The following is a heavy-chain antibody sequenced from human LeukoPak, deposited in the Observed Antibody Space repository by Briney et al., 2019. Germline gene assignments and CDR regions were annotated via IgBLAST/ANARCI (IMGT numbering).Heavy chain of an antibody. J-gene: IGHJ4*02. CDR1: GGSFGDFA. CDR2: SVPMSDTK. V-gene: IGHV1-69*05. Sequence: SVKVSCKASGGSFGDFAIIWVRQAPGHGLEWMGRSVPMSDTKDYAQKFQGRVTFTTDESTTTAHMELSSLRSEDTAVYYCARVPLSGYYDSSGYMSYWGQGTLVTVSS. CDR3: ARVPLSGYYDSSGYMSY. D-gene: IGHD3-22*01.